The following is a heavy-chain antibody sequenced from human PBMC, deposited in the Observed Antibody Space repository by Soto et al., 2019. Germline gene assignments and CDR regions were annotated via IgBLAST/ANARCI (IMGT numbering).Heavy chain of an antibody. V-gene: IGHV4-59*08. CDR2: IYYSGRT. D-gene: IGHD5-12*01. CDR1: GGSISSYY. CDR3: ARLSSGYDFSFDY. Sequence: SETLSLTCTVSGGSISSYYWSWIRQPPGKGLEWIGYIYYSGRTNYNPSLKSRVTISVDTSKNQFSLKLSSVTAADTAVYYCARLSSGYDFSFDYWGQGTLVTVSS. J-gene: IGHJ4*02.